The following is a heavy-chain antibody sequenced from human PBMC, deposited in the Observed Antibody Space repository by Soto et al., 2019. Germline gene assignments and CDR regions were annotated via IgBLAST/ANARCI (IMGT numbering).Heavy chain of an antibody. CDR2: ISAYNGNT. CDR3: ARHGDIVLMVYAPNYYYYMDV. D-gene: IGHD2-8*01. Sequence: ASVKVSFKASDYTFTSYGISWVRQAPGQGREWMGWISAYNGNTNYAQKLQGRVTMTTDTSTSTAYMELRSLRYDDTAVYYCARHGDIVLMVYAPNYYYYMDVWGKGTTVTVSS. V-gene: IGHV1-18*01. J-gene: IGHJ6*03. CDR1: DYTFTSYG.